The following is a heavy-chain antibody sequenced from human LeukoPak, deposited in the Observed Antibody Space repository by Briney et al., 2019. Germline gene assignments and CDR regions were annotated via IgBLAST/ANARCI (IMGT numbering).Heavy chain of an antibody. CDR2: ISKDGSTT. CDR1: GFTFNNYW. D-gene: IGHD5-18*01. J-gene: IGHJ4*02. CDR3: ARGASSGYRIDY. Sequence: GGSLRLSCAASGFTFNNYWMHWVRQAPGKGLVWVSRISKDGSTTNYADSVKGRFTISRDNAKNTLYLQMNSLTAEDTVLYYCARGASSGYRIDYWGQGTLVTVSS. V-gene: IGHV3-74*01.